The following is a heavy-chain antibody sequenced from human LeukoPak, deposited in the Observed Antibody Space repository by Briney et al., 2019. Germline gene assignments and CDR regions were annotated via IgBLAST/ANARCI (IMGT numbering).Heavy chain of an antibody. J-gene: IGHJ4*02. V-gene: IGHV3-30*02. D-gene: IGHD2-21*02. CDR3: ARTYCAEDCSIRYFDY. CDR2: IRYDGSNK. Sequence: GGSLRLSCAASGFTFSSYGMHWARQAPGKGLEWVAFIRYDGSNKYYADSVKGRFTISRDNSKNTLYLQMNSLTSDDTAVYYCARTYCAEDCSIRYFDYWGQGTLVTVSS. CDR1: GFTFSSYG.